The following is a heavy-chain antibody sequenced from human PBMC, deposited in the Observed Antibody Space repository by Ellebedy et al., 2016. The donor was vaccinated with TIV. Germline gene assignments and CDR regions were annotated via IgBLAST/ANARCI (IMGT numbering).Heavy chain of an antibody. J-gene: IGHJ4*02. CDR3: ARGGNGYNYELYFDY. CDR1: GYIFTSYD. Sequence: AASVKVSCKASGYIFTSYDINWVRQATGQGLEWMGWMNPNSGNTGYAQKFQGRVTMTRNTSISTAYMELRRLRSEDTAVYYSARGGNGYNYELYFDYWGQGTLVTVSS. D-gene: IGHD5-24*01. V-gene: IGHV1-8*01. CDR2: MNPNSGNT.